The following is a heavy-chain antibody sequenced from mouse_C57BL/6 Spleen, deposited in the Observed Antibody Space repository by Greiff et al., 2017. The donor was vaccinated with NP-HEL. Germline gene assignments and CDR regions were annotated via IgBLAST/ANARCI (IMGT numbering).Heavy chain of an antibody. CDR3: ASANWDY. V-gene: IGHV1-26*01. Sequence: VQLQQSGPELVKPGASVKISCKASGYTFTDYYMNWVKQSHGKSLEWIGDINPNNGGTSYNQKFKGKATLTVDKSSSTAYMELRSLTSEDSAVYYCASANWDYWGQGTTLTVSS. J-gene: IGHJ2*01. CDR2: INPNNGGT. CDR1: GYTFTDYY. D-gene: IGHD4-1*01.